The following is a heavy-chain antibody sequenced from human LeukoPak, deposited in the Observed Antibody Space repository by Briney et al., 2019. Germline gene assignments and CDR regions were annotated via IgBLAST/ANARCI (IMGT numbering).Heavy chain of an antibody. J-gene: IGHJ4*02. D-gene: IGHD2-2*01. CDR2: IKQDGSEK. CDR1: GFTFSSYW. V-gene: IGHV3-7*01. Sequence: GGSLRLSCAVSGFTFSSYWMSWVRQAPGRGLEWVANIKQDGSEKYYVDSVKGRFTISRDNTKNSLYLQMNSLRAEDTAVYYCAKDILGYCSSTSCTLLDYWGQGTLVTVSS. CDR3: AKDILGYCSSTSCTLLDY.